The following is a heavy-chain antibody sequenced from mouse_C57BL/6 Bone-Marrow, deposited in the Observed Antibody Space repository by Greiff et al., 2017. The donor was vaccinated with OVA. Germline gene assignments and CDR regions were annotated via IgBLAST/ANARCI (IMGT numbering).Heavy chain of an antibody. D-gene: IGHD2-1*01. CDR1: GYTFTSYW. Sequence: VQLQQSGAELVKPGASVKLSCKASGYTFTSYWITWVKQRPGQGLEWIGDIYPGSGSTNYNEKFKSKATLTVDTSSSTAYMQLSSLTSEDSAVYYCARPDGNYRYFDVWGTGTTVTVSS. V-gene: IGHV1-55*01. J-gene: IGHJ1*03. CDR3: ARPDGNYRYFDV. CDR2: IYPGSGST.